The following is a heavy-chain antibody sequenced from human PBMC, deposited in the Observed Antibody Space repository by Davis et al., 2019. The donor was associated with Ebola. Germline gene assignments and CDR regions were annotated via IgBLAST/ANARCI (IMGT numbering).Heavy chain of an antibody. CDR3: AREPYSGSYGAFDI. D-gene: IGHD1-26*01. CDR1: GYTFTSYG. Sequence: ASVKVSCKASGYTFTSYGISWVRQAPGQGLEWMGWISAYNGNTNYAQKLQGRVTMTRDTSISTAYMELSRLRSDDTAVYYCAREPYSGSYGAFDIWGQGTMVTVSS. J-gene: IGHJ3*02. V-gene: IGHV1-18*04. CDR2: ISAYNGNT.